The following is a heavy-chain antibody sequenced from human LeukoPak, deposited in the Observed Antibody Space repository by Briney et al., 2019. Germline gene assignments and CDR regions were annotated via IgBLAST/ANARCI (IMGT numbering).Heavy chain of an antibody. D-gene: IGHD3-10*01. V-gene: IGHV4-4*02. CDR3: ARGDYYYGSGRLDY. Sequence: SETLSLTCAVSSGSISSSNWWSWVRQPPGKGLEWIGEIYHSGSTNYNPSLKSRVTISVDKSKNQFSLKLSSVTAADTAVYYCARGDYYYGSGRLDYWGQGTLVTVSS. CDR2: IYHSGST. CDR1: SGSISSSNW. J-gene: IGHJ4*02.